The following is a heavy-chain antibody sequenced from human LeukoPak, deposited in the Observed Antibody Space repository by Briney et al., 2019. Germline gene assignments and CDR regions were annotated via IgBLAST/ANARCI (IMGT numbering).Heavy chain of an antibody. CDR3: ARVTGYVIEDYFDY. J-gene: IGHJ4*02. CDR2: IYYSGST. CDR1: GGSISSYY. V-gene: IGHV4-59*01. Sequence: SETLSLTCTVSGGSISSYYWSWIRQPPGKGLEWSGYIYYSGSTNYNPSLKSRVTISVDTSKNQFSLKLRSVTAADTAVYYCARVTGYVIEDYFDYWGQGTLVTVSS. D-gene: IGHD3-22*01.